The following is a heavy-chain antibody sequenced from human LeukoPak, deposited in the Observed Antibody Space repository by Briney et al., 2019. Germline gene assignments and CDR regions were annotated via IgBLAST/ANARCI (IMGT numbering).Heavy chain of an antibody. CDR3: ARDEGYCSSTSCYFWFDP. CDR1: GYTFTGYY. D-gene: IGHD2-2*01. Sequence: ASVKVSCKASGYTFTGYYMHWVRQAPGQGLEWMGWINPNSGGTNYAQKFQGRVTMTRDTSISTAYMELSRLRSDDMAVYYCARDEGYCSSTSCYFWFDPWGQGTLVTVSS. J-gene: IGHJ5*02. CDR2: INPNSGGT. V-gene: IGHV1-2*02.